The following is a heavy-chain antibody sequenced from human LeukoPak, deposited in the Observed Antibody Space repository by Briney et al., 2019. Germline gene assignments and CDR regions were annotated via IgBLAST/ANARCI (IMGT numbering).Heavy chain of an antibody. V-gene: IGHV1-46*01. Sequence: ASVKVSCKASGYTFTNYYIHWVRQAPGQGLEWMGIINPSGGSTSYAQKFQGRVTMTRDMSTSTVYMELSSLRSEDTAVYYCARDTPHYSSGWTNFDYWGQGTLVTVSS. CDR3: ARDTPHYSSGWTNFDY. CDR1: GYTFTNYY. J-gene: IGHJ4*02. D-gene: IGHD6-19*01. CDR2: INPSGGST.